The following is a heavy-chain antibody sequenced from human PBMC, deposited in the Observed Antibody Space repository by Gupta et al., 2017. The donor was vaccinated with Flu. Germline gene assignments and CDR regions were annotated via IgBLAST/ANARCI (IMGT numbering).Heavy chain of an antibody. V-gene: IGHV3-48*01. CDR1: STYS. D-gene: IGHD2-8*02. J-gene: IGHJ4*02. CDR2: MSSATSTI. Sequence: STYSRNWVRKATGKGMEWVSYMSSATSTIYYADAVKGRFTISRDKAKNSLYLQTNSLRAEDTAVDYGARGQLTGNYFDYWGQGTLVTVSA. CDR3: ARGQLTGNYFDY.